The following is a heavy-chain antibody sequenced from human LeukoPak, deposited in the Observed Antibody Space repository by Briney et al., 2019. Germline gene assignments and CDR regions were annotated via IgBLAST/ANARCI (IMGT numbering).Heavy chain of an antibody. CDR2: IIPIFGTA. J-gene: IGHJ4*02. CDR3: ARDRYSYGFSEFDY. D-gene: IGHD5-18*01. Sequence: GASVKVSCKASGGTFSSYALSWVRQAPGQGLEWMGGIIPIFGTANYAQKFQGRVTITADESTSTAYMELSSLRSEDTAVYYCARDRYSYGFSEFDYWGQGTLVTVSS. CDR1: GGTFSSYA. V-gene: IGHV1-69*13.